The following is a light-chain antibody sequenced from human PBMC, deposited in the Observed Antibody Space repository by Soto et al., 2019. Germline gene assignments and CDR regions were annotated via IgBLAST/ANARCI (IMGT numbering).Light chain of an antibody. CDR1: SSNIGNNY. CDR2: DNN. CDR3: ATWDGSLPGEV. J-gene: IGLJ2*01. Sequence: QSVLTQPPSVSAAPGQTVTISCSGSSSNIGNNYVSWYQQLPGTAPKLLIYDNNKRPSGIPDRFSGSKSGTSGTLDITGLQTGDEADYYCATWDGSLPGEVFGGGTKVTVL. V-gene: IGLV1-51*01.